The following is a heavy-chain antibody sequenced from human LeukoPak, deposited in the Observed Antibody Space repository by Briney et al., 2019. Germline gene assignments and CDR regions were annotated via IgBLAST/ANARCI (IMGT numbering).Heavy chain of an antibody. V-gene: IGHV3-30*02. Sequence: GGSLRLSCAASGFTFSSYGMHWVRQAPGKGLEWVAFIRYDGSNKYYADSVKGRFTISRDNSKNTLYLQMNSLRAEDTAVYYCAKDLVGSYDSSGYPGRAFDIWGQGTMVTVSS. CDR3: AKDLVGSYDSSGYPGRAFDI. J-gene: IGHJ3*02. D-gene: IGHD3-22*01. CDR1: GFTFSSYG. CDR2: IRYDGSNK.